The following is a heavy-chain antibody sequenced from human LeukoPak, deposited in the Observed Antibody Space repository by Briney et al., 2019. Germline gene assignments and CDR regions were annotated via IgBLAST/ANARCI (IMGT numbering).Heavy chain of an antibody. CDR2: INTNNGAT. V-gene: IGHV1-2*02. D-gene: IGHD4-17*01. CDR1: DYTFTGYY. J-gene: IGHJ4*02. Sequence: ASVKVSCKASDYTFTGYYMHWVRQAPGQGLEWMGWINTNNGATKYAQRFQGRVTMTRDTSISTTYLELSRLTSDDAAVYYCAMYRNTVTTSFDYWGQGTLVTVSS. CDR3: AMYRNTVTTSFDY.